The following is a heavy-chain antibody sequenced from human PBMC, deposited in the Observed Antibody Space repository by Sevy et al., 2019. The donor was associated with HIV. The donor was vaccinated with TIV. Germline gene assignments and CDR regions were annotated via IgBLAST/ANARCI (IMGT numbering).Heavy chain of an antibody. CDR3: ARESLGSSIFGLVTY. CDR2: LKQDGSDK. Sequence: GGSLRLSCAASGFTFSFYWMSWVRQAPGKGLEWVASLKQDGSDKYYVDSVKGRFTVSRDNAKNSVYVQMNSLRAEDTAVYYCARESLGSSIFGLVTYWGQGTLVTVSS. CDR1: GFTFSFYW. J-gene: IGHJ4*02. V-gene: IGHV3-7*01. D-gene: IGHD3-3*02.